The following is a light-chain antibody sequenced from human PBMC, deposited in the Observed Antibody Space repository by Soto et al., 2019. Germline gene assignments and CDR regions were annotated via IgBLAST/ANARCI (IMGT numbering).Light chain of an antibody. CDR3: QNYNSYSEA. V-gene: IGKV1-5*03. J-gene: IGKJ1*01. CDR1: QTISSW. Sequence: DIQMTQSPSTLSGSVGDRVTITCRASQTISSWLAWYQQKPGKAPKLLIYKASTLKSGVSSRFSGRGSGTEFILTISSRQPDDFGTYYCQNYNSYSEACGQGTKVELK. CDR2: KAS.